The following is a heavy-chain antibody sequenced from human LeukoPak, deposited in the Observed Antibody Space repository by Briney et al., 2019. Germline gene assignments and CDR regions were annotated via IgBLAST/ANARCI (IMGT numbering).Heavy chain of an antibody. CDR2: INHSGST. CDR3: ARGSGVSRPGDYYYYMDV. V-gene: IGHV4-34*01. D-gene: IGHD3-10*01. J-gene: IGHJ6*03. CDR1: GGFFRGYD. Sequence: SETLSLTCAVYGGFFRGYDWSWIRQPPGKGLEWIGEINHSGSTNSNPSLKSRVTISVDTSKNQFSLNVSSVTAADTAVYYCARGSGVSRPGDYYYYMDVWGKGTTVTVCS.